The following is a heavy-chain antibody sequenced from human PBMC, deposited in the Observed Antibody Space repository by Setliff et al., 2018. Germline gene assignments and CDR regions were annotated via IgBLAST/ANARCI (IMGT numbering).Heavy chain of an antibody. J-gene: IGHJ4*02. CDR3: AREALQRAGLYFFDI. Sequence: SVKVSCKASGGTFNTYGLSWVRQAPGQGLEWMGGIIPIIGEPNYAQKFQGRVTITADESTSTAYMELRSLRSEDTAVYYCAREALQRAGLYFFDIWGQGMLVTVSS. CDR2: IIPIIGEP. V-gene: IGHV1-69*13. CDR1: GGTFNTYG. D-gene: IGHD3-10*01.